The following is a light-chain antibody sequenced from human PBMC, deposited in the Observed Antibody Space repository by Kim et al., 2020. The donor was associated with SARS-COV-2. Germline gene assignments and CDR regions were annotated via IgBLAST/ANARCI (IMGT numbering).Light chain of an antibody. V-gene: IGKV3-15*01. CDR1: QSVSNN. CDR3: QQYNNWPPHT. CDR2: GAS. J-gene: IGKJ2*01. Sequence: EIVMTQFPATLSVFPGERATLSCRASQSVSNNLAWYQQKPGQAPRLLISGASTRATGIPARFSGDGSGTDFTLTISSVQSEDFAVYYCQQYNNWPPHTFGQGTKLEI.